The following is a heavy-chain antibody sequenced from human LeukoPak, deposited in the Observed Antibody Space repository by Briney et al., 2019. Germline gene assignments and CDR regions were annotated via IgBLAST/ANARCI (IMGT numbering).Heavy chain of an antibody. CDR3: ARDGSSGWYMRWFDP. CDR1: GYTFTSYG. CDR2: ISAYNGNT. J-gene: IGHJ5*02. V-gene: IGHV1-18*01. Sequence: GASVKVSCKASGYTFTSYGISWVRQAPGQGLEWMGWISAYNGNTNYAQKLQGRVTMTTDTSTSTAYMELRSLRSDDTAVYYCARDGSSGWYMRWFDPWGQGTLVTVSS. D-gene: IGHD6-19*01.